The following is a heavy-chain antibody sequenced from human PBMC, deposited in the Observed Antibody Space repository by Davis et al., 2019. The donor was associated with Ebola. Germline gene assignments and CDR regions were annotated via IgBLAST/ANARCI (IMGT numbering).Heavy chain of an antibody. CDR2: ISSNGGST. CDR1: EFTFSSYA. V-gene: IGHV3-64D*06. D-gene: IGHD3-22*01. J-gene: IGHJ4*02. Sequence: GESLKISCAGSEFTFSSYAMHWVRQAPGKGLEYVSAISSNGGSTYYADSVKGRFTISRDNSKNTLYLQMSSLRAEDTAVYYCVGGYYYDSSGYYYGEDGNDYWGQGTLVTVSS. CDR3: VGGYYYDSSGYYYGEDGNDY.